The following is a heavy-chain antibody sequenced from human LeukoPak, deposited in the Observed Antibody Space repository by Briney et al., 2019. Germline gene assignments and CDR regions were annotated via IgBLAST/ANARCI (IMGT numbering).Heavy chain of an antibody. Sequence: PWETLSLTCAVSGGSISSSNWWSWVRQPPGKGLEWIGEIYHSGSTNYNPSLKSRVTISVDKSKNQFSLKLSSVTAADTAVYYCVRDRGWFGELPGYFDYWGQGTLVTVSS. D-gene: IGHD3-10*01. CDR2: IYHSGST. CDR1: GGSISSSNW. V-gene: IGHV4-4*02. J-gene: IGHJ4*02. CDR3: VRDRGWFGELPGYFDY.